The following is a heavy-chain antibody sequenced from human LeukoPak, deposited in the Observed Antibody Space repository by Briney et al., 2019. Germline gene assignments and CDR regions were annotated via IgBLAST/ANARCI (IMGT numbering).Heavy chain of an antibody. J-gene: IGHJ3*02. V-gene: IGHV1-2*04. CDR3: ARGALHYDILTGPPFDI. CDR1: GYTFTGYY. CDR2: INPNSGGT. Sequence: ASVKVSCKASGYTFTGYYMHWVRQAPGQGLEWMGWINPNSGGTNYAQRFQGWVTMTRDTSISTAYMELSRLRSDDTAVYYCARGALHYDILTGPPFDIWGQGTMVTVSS. D-gene: IGHD3-9*01.